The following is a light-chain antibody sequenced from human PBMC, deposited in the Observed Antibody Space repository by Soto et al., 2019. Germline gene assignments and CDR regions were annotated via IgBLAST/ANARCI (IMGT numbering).Light chain of an antibody. CDR3: QQVYGHPPA. Sequence: IQLTQSPSSLSASVVDRVTITCRASQAISSYLAWYQQKPGKAPNLLIYAASTLQSGVPSRFRGSGSGTEFTLTISSLQPEDVATYFCQQVYGHPPAFGPGTRLEIK. J-gene: IGKJ5*01. V-gene: IGKV1-9*01. CDR1: QAISSY. CDR2: AAS.